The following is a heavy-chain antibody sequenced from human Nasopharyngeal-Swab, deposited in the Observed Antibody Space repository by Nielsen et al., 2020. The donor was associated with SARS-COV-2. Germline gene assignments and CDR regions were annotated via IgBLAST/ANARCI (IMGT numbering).Heavy chain of an antibody. CDR2: IYPGDSDT. Sequence: GESLKISCTGSGFSFTSYWIGWVRQVPGKGLEWMGIIYPGDSDTRYSPSFQGQVTISGDKSISTAYLQWSSLKASDTAMYYCARPAYYDSSGTYYFDYWGQGTLVTVSS. D-gene: IGHD3-22*01. CDR3: ARPAYYDSSGTYYFDY. CDR1: GFSFTSYW. J-gene: IGHJ4*02. V-gene: IGHV5-51*01.